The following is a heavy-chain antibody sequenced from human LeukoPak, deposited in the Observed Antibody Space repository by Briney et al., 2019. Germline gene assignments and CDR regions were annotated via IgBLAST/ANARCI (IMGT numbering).Heavy chain of an antibody. J-gene: IGHJ4*02. CDR1: GFTFSSSA. V-gene: IGHV3-23*01. Sequence: PGGSLRLSCAASGFTFSSSAMSWVRQAPGKGLEWVSSISGSGGSPYYADSVRGRFTISRDNSKNTLYLQMNSLRAEDTAVYYCAKGPLLWDWGQGTLVTVSS. D-gene: IGHD2/OR15-2a*01. CDR3: AKGPLLWD. CDR2: ISGSGGSP.